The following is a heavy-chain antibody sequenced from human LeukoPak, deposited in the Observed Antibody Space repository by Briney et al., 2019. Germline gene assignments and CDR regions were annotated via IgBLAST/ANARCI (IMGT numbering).Heavy chain of an antibody. V-gene: IGHV3-21*01. D-gene: IGHD6-13*01. Sequence: GGSLRLSCAASGFTFSSYSMNWVRQAPGEGLEWVSSISSSSSYIYYADSVKGRFTISRDNAKNSLYLQMNSLRAEDTAVYYCARFRSSSSAFDYWGQGTLVTVPS. CDR3: ARFRSSSSAFDY. CDR1: GFTFSSYS. J-gene: IGHJ4*02. CDR2: ISSSSSYI.